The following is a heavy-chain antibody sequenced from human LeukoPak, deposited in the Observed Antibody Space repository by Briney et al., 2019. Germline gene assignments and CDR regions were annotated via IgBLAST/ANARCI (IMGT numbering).Heavy chain of an antibody. Sequence: GGSLRLSCAASGFTFSSYAMSWVRQAPGKGLEWVSVISGSGGSTWYADSVKGRYTISRDNSKNTLYLQMNSLRPEDTAVYYCAKEVVVAVAAHYIDYWGQGTLVTVSS. V-gene: IGHV3-23*01. J-gene: IGHJ4*02. CDR3: AKEVVVAVAAHYIDY. CDR1: GFTFSSYA. CDR2: ISGSGGST. D-gene: IGHD2-15*01.